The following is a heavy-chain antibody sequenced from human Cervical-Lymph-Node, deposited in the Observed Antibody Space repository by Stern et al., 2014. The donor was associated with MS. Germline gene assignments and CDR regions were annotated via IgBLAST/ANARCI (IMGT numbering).Heavy chain of an antibody. Sequence: VQLVQSGAEVTKPGASVKVSCKASGYTFTSHYMHWVRQAPGQGLEWMGIINPSGGSTSYAQKFQGRVTMTRDTSTSTVYMELSSLRSEDTAVYYCARVLAYSGSYQSNWFDPWGQGTLFTVSS. CDR2: INPSGGST. CDR3: ARVLAYSGSYQSNWFDP. D-gene: IGHD1-26*01. CDR1: GYTFTSHY. J-gene: IGHJ5*02. V-gene: IGHV1-46*03.